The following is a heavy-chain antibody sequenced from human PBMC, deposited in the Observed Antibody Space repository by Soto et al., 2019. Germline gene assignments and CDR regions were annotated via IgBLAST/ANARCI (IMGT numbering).Heavy chain of an antibody. CDR1: GFTFSSYA. Sequence: GALRLSCAASGFTFSSYAMSWVRQGPGKGLEWVSLLSWDGGSTYYADSVKGRFTISRDNSKNSLCLQMNSLRAEDTALHYCAKDCSGRPGDYWGQGTLVTVSS. D-gene: IGHD2-15*01. J-gene: IGHJ4*02. V-gene: IGHV3-43D*04. CDR2: LSWDGGST. CDR3: AKDCSGRPGDY.